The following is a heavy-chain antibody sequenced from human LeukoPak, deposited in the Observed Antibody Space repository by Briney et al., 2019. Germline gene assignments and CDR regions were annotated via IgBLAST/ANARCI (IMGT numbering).Heavy chain of an antibody. CDR3: ARLGYCSRTSCPVPYYYYGMDV. Sequence: GGSLRLSCAASGFTFSDYYMSWIRQAPGKGLEWVSYISSSGGTIYYADSVKGRFTISRDNAKNSLYLQMNSLRAEDTAVYYCARLGYCSRTSCPVPYYYYGMDVWGQGTTVTVSS. V-gene: IGHV3-11*01. CDR1: GFTFSDYY. CDR2: ISSSGGTI. D-gene: IGHD2-2*01. J-gene: IGHJ6*02.